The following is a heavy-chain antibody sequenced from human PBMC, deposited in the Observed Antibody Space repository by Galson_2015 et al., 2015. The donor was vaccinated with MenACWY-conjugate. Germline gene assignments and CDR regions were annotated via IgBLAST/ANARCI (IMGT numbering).Heavy chain of an antibody. CDR2: INPGGSST. J-gene: IGHJ4*02. Sequence: SLRLSCAASGFIFNTYWMHWVRHAPGKGLVWVSRINPGGSSTNYADSVKDRFTISRDNAKNTLYLQMNSLRPEDTAVFYCAKTRGASFYFDSWGQGTLVTVSS. V-gene: IGHV3-74*01. CDR3: AKTRGASFYFDS. CDR1: GFIFNTYW. D-gene: IGHD1-26*01.